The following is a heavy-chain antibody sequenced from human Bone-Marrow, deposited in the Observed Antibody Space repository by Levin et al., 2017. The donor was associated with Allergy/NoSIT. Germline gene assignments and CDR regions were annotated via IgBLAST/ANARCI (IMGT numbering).Heavy chain of an antibody. J-gene: IGHJ6*02. CDR2: IYYSGST. V-gene: IGHV4-31*03. CDR1: GGSISSDGYY. Sequence: PSETLSLTCTVSGGSISSDGYYWSWIRQHPGKGLEWIGYIYYSGSTDYSPSLKSRVTISVDTSKNQLSLKLSSVTAADTALYYCAREVAVTKGLNNYYGMDVWGQGTTVTVSS. CDR3: AREVAVTKGLNNYYGMDV. D-gene: IGHD4-11*01.